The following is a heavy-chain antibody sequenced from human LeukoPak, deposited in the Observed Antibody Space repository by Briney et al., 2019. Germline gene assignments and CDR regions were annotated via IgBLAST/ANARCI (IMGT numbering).Heavy chain of an antibody. D-gene: IGHD1-26*01. CDR1: GFSVTSCA. Sequence: PGGSLRLSCAASGFSVTSCAMSWVRQAPGKGLEWVSTISNSGYNTWYADSVKGRFTISRDNSQNTLYLQMSGLRAEDTALYYCARRDGSSFIYYIDHWGQGALVTVSS. CDR2: ISNSGYNT. J-gene: IGHJ4*02. CDR3: ARRDGSSFIYYIDH. V-gene: IGHV3-23*01.